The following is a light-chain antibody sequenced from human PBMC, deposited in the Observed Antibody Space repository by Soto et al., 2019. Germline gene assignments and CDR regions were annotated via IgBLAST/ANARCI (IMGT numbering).Light chain of an antibody. J-gene: IGKJ1*01. V-gene: IGKV3-15*01. Sequence: EIVMTQSPATLSVSPGERATLSCRASQSVSINLAWYRQKPGQAPRLLIYGASTRATGIPARFSGSGSGTEFTLTLSSLQSEDFAVYYCQQYNNSPRTFAQGTKVEI. CDR2: GAS. CDR1: QSVSIN. CDR3: QQYNNSPRT.